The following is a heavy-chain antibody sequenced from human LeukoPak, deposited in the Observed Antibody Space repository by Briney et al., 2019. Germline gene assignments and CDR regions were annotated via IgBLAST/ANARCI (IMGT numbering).Heavy chain of an antibody. CDR3: ARDRSNWGAFDI. D-gene: IGHD7-27*01. Sequence: ASVTVSCTASGYTFTSYGISWVRQAPGQGLEWMGWISAYNGNTNYAQKLQGRVTMTTDTSTSTAYMELRSLRSDDTAVYYCARDRSNWGAFDIWGQGTMVTASS. CDR2: ISAYNGNT. CDR1: GYTFTSYG. J-gene: IGHJ3*02. V-gene: IGHV1-18*01.